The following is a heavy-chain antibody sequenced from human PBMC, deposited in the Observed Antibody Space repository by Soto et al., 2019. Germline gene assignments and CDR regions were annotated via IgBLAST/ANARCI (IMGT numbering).Heavy chain of an antibody. CDR3: AKNTAGTHPFDY. CDR1: GFNFSNYA. CDR2: IGVSGTGT. V-gene: IGHV3-23*01. D-gene: IGHD3-10*01. J-gene: IGHJ4*02. Sequence: GGSLRLSCAASGFNFSNYAMHWVRQAPGKGLEWVSGIGVSGTGTYYADSVKGRFTISRDNSKNTVYLQMNSLRVDDTAVYYCAKNTAGTHPFDYWGQGTLVTVSS.